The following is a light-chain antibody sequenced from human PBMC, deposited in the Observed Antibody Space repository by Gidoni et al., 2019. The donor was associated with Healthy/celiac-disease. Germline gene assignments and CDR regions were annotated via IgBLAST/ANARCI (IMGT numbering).Light chain of an antibody. J-gene: IGLJ3*02. CDR3: SSYTSSSLWV. CDR2: EVS. Sequence: QSALTQPASVSGSPGQSITISCTGTSSDVGGYNYVSWYQQHPGKAPKLMIYEVSNRPLGVSNRFSGSKSGNTASLTISGLQAEDEADYYCSSYTSSSLWVFGGGTKLTVL. CDR1: SSDVGGYNY. V-gene: IGLV2-14*01.